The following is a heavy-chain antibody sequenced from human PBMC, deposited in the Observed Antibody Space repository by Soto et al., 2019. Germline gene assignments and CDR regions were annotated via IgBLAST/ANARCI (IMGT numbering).Heavy chain of an antibody. V-gene: IGHV3-23*01. Sequence: GGSLRLSCAASGFTFSSYAMSWVRQAPGKGLEWVSAISGSGGSTYYADSVKGRFAISRDNSKNTLYLQMNSLRAEDTAVYYCANSVAAAGTSRDYWGQGTLVTVSS. CDR2: ISGSGGST. CDR1: GFTFSSYA. J-gene: IGHJ4*02. D-gene: IGHD6-13*01. CDR3: ANSVAAAGTSRDY.